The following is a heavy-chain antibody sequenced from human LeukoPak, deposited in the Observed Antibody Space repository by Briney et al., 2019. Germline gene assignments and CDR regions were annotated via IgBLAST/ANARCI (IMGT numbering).Heavy chain of an antibody. CDR1: GDSISSSNCY. CDR3: ARQTGSGLFSLP. D-gene: IGHD3-10*01. Sequence: SETLSLTCTASGDSISSSNCYWGWIRQPPGKGLEWIGSIYFSGGTYYNASLKSRVTISVDTSKNQFSLKLSSVTAADTAVYYCARQTGSGLFSLPGGQGTLVTVSS. J-gene: IGHJ4*02. CDR2: IYFSGGT. V-gene: IGHV4-39*01.